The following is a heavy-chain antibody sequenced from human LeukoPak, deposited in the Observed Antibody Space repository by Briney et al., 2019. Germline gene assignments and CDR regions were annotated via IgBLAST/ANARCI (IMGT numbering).Heavy chain of an antibody. CDR3: AKVGARGCSSSTCFIY. V-gene: IGHV3-23*01. D-gene: IGHD2-2*01. Sequence: GGSLRLSCAASGFTFRSYAMSSVRQSPGTGLEWVSAIIDSGETTYYADSVKGRFTISRDNSKNTLYLQMNSVSPEDTAVYYCAKVGARGCSSSTCFIYWGQGTLVTVSS. CDR1: GFTFRSYA. CDR2: IIDSGETT. J-gene: IGHJ4*02.